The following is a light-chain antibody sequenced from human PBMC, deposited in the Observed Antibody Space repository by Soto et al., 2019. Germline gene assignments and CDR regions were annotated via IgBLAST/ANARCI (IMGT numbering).Light chain of an antibody. CDR2: GAS. V-gene: IGKV3-15*01. CDR3: QQYINLWT. Sequence: EVVMTLSAATLSVSPGERATLXFRASQSVSSNLAWYQQKPGQSPRLLIYGASTRATGVPARFSGSGSGTEFTLTISSLQSEDFAVYYCQQYINLWTFGQGTNVDIK. CDR1: QSVSSN. J-gene: IGKJ1*01.